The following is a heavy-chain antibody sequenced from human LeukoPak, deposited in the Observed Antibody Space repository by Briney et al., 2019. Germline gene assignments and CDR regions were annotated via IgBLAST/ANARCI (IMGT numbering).Heavy chain of an antibody. CDR1: GGSISSYY. J-gene: IGHJ1*01. CDR2: VYYSGST. CDR3: ARQEYYYDSSGYRAEYFQH. Sequence: SQTLSLTCIVSGGSISSYYWSWIRQPPGKGLEWIGYVYYSGSTNYNPPLKSRVTISVDTSKNQFSLKLSSVTAADTAAYYCARQEYYYDSSGYRAEYFQHWGQGTLVTVSS. V-gene: IGHV4-59*08. D-gene: IGHD3-22*01.